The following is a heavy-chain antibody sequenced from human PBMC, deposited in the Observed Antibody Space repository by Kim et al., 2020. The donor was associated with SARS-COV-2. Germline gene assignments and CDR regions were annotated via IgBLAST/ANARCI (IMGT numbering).Heavy chain of an antibody. J-gene: IGHJ6*02. Sequence: SETLSLTCAVYGGSFSGYYWTWIRQPPGKGLEWIGEINHSGSANYNPSLKSRVTLSLDTSKNQFSLKLSSVTAADTAVYYCARGLSSLTMLVVVFTGGIYSMDVWGQGTTVTVSS. CDR1: GGSFSGYY. V-gene: IGHV4-34*01. CDR3: ARGLSSLTMLVVVFTGGIYSMDV. CDR2: INHSGSA. D-gene: IGHD3-22*01.